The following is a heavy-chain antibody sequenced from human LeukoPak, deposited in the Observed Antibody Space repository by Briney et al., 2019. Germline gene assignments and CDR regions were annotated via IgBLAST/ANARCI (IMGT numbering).Heavy chain of an antibody. CDR1: GYTFTSYG. CDR2: ISAYNGIT. CDR3: ARSPLIVVVPAAMRDYYYGMDV. D-gene: IGHD2-2*01. V-gene: IGHV1-18*01. J-gene: IGHJ6*02. Sequence: GASVKVSCKASGYTFTSYGISWVRQAPGQGLEWMGWISAYNGITNYAQKLQGRVTMTTDTSTSTAYMELRSLRSDDTAVYYCARSPLIVVVPAAMRDYYYGMDVWGQGTTVTVSS.